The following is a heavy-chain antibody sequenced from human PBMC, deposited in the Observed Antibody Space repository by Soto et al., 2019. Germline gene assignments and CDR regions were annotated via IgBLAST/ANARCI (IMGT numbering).Heavy chain of an antibody. D-gene: IGHD3-10*01. CDR1: GFTFSNFW. CDR2: IKQDGSEK. Sequence: PGGSLRLSCAASGFTFSNFWMSWVRQAPGKGLEWVANIKQDGSEKYYVDSVKGRFTISRDNAKNSLFLQMNSLRAEDTAVYYCARDLPMPRGLFDYWGQGTLVTVPQ. V-gene: IGHV3-7*03. CDR3: ARDLPMPRGLFDY. J-gene: IGHJ4*02.